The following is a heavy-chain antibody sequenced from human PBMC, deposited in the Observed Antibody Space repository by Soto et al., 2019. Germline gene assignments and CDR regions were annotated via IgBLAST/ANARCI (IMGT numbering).Heavy chain of an antibody. Sequence: LRLSCAASGFTFRSYPVGWVRQAPREGLEWVSHISGSGGRTDYADSVQSRFTISRDHSKNTLYLQMNSLRAEDTAVYYCVIGGFGETIGGLRAYGGQGTLVTV. CDR1: GFTFRSYP. J-gene: IGHJ4*02. CDR3: VIGGFGETIGGLRAY. CDR2: ISGSGGRT. D-gene: IGHD3-10*01. V-gene: IGHV3-23*01.